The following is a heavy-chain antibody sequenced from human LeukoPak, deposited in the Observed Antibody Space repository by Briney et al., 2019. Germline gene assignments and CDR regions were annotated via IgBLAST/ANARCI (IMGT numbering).Heavy chain of an antibody. CDR2: INWNGGST. V-gene: IGHV3-20*04. CDR3: ATIPYCSSTSCFGY. J-gene: IGHJ4*02. CDR1: GFTFDDHG. Sequence: GGSLRLSCAASGFTFDDHGMNWVRQAPGKGLEWVSGINWNGGSTFYADSVKGRFTISRDNAKNSLYLQMNSLRAEDTAVYYCATIPYCSSTSCFGYWGQGTLVTVSS. D-gene: IGHD2-2*01.